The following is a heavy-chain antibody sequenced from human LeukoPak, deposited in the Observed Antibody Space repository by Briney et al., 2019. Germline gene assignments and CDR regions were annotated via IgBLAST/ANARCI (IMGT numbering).Heavy chain of an antibody. D-gene: IGHD3-16*02. J-gene: IGHJ3*02. V-gene: IGHV4-59*01. CDR2: IYASGST. CDR1: GGSINSYY. Sequence: SETLSLTCTVSGGSINSYYWSWIRQPPGKGLEWIGYIYASGSTNYNPSLKSRVTISVDTSKNQFSLKLSSVTAADTAVYYCARAGDYVWGSYRQGAFDIWGQGTMVTVSS. CDR3: ARAGDYVWGSYRQGAFDI.